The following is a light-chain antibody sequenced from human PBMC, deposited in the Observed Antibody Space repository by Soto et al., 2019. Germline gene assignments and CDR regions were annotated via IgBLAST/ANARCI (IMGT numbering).Light chain of an antibody. Sequence: DIQLTQSPSFLSASVGDRVTITCRASQGISSYLAWFQQKPGKAPKVLIYAASILQGGVPSRFSGSGSGTEFTLTISSLQPEDFAIYYCQHYDNWPFSFGPGTTVDFK. CDR3: QHYDNWPFS. J-gene: IGKJ3*01. CDR2: AAS. CDR1: QGISSY. V-gene: IGKV1-9*01.